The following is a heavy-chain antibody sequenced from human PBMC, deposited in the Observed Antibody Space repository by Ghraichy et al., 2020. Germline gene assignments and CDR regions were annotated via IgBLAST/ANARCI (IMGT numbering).Heavy chain of an antibody. CDR2: IYYSGST. CDR1: GGSISSYY. CDR3: ARGYGDFDY. D-gene: IGHD4-17*01. J-gene: IGHJ4*02. V-gene: IGHV4-59*01. Sequence: SETLSLTCTVSGGSISSYYWSWIRQPPGKGLEWIGYIYYSGSTNYNPSLKSRVTISVDTSKNQFSLKLSSVTAADTAVYYCARGYGDFDYWGQGTLVTVSS.